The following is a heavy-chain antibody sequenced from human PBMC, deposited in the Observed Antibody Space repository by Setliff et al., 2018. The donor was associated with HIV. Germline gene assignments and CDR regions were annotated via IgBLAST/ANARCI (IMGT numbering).Heavy chain of an antibody. CDR3: ARGRRVVPAAESNWFDP. CDR2: IIPVFGTL. Sequence: SVKVSCKASGYTFSSYDINWVRQATGQGLEWMGEIIPVFGTLNYAQKFQGRVTITADELTGTAYMDLTNLRPEDTAVYYCARGRRVVPAAESNWFDPWGQGTLVTVSS. V-gene: IGHV1-69*13. J-gene: IGHJ5*02. D-gene: IGHD2-2*01. CDR1: GYTFSSYD.